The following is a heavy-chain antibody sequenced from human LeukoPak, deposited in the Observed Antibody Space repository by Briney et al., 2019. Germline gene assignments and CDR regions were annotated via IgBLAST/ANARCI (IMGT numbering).Heavy chain of an antibody. J-gene: IGHJ4*02. D-gene: IGHD3-16*01. CDR2: IYHSGST. CDR3: ARDRLGLFDY. V-gene: IGHV4-38-2*02. CDR1: GYSISSGYY. Sequence: SETLSLTCTVSGYSISSGYYWGWIRQPLGKGLEWIGSIYHSGSTYYNPSLKSRVTISVDTSKNQFSLKLSSVTAADTAVYYCARDRLGLFDYWGQGTLVTVSS.